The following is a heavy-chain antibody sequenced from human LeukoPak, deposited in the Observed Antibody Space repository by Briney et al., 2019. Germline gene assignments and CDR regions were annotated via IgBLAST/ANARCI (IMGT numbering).Heavy chain of an antibody. D-gene: IGHD3-10*01. CDR2: IYSSGNT. CDR3: AREALGGGGY. V-gene: IGHV3-66*01. J-gene: IGHJ4*02. Sequence: PGRSLRLSCAASGFTVSSNYMSWVRQAPGKGLEWVSIIYSSGNTYYADSVKGRFTISRDNSKNTLYLQMNSLRAEDTAVYYCAREALGGGGYWGQGTLVTVTS. CDR1: GFTVSSNY.